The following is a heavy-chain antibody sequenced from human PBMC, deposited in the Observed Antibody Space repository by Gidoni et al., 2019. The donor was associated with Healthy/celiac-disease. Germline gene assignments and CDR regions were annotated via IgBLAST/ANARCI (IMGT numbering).Heavy chain of an antibody. Sequence: QVQLQESGPGLVKPSETLSLTCAVSGGSISGSNWWTWVRQPPGKGLEWIGEIYHSGSTNYNPSLKSRVIISVDKSKNQFSLKLSSVTAADTAVYYCARAPLTGTTYYGMDVWGQGTTVTVSS. J-gene: IGHJ6*02. D-gene: IGHD1-7*01. CDR1: GGSISGSNW. V-gene: IGHV4-4*02. CDR2: IYHSGST. CDR3: ARAPLTGTTYYGMDV.